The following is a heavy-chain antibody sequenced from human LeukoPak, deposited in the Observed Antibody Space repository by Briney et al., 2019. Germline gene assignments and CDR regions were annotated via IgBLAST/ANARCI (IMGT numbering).Heavy chain of an antibody. CDR2: IYYSGST. J-gene: IGHJ4*02. CDR3: ARGANYDILTGPFDY. D-gene: IGHD3-9*01. Sequence: SWVRQAPGKGLEWIGYIYYSGSTYCNPSLKSRVTISVDTSKNQFSLKLSSVAAADTAVYYCARGANYDILTGPFDYWGQGTLVTVSS. V-gene: IGHV4-31*02.